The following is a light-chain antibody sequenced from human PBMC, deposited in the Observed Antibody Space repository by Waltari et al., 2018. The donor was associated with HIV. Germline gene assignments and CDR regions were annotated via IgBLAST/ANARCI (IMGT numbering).Light chain of an antibody. V-gene: IGLV1-51*01. J-gene: IGLJ2*01. CDR3: GTWDPRLSVGV. CDR1: SSTLAHDY. Sequence: QSVLTQPPSVSAAPGQTVTISCSGSSSTLAHDYVSWYQPVPGAAPKLLIYDNNKRPSGIPDRFSGSKSGTSATLDITGLQTGDEADYYCGTWDPRLSVGVFGGGTKLTVL. CDR2: DNN.